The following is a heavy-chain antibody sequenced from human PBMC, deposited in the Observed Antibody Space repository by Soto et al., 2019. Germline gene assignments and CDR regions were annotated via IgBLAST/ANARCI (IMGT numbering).Heavy chain of an antibody. Sequence: PVESLKISCKGSVYSXTSYWIGWVRQMPRKGLEWMGIIYPGDSDTRYSPSFQGQVTISADKSISTAYLQWSSLKASDTAMYYCARPREAGKNYYGVDVWGQGTTVTVSS. CDR1: VYSXTSYW. CDR3: ARPREAGKNYYGVDV. D-gene: IGHD6-19*01. CDR2: IYPGDSDT. J-gene: IGHJ6*02. V-gene: IGHV5-51*01.